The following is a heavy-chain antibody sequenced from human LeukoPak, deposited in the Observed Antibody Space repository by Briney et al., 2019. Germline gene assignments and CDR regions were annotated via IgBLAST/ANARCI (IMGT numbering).Heavy chain of an antibody. J-gene: IGHJ4*02. CDR2: INPDSGGT. CDR1: GHTFTVYY. V-gene: IGHV1-2*02. CDR3: ARDMAAVAGQGYECFDH. D-gene: IGHD6-19*01. Sequence: GASVKVSCKASGHTFTVYYMHWVRQAPGQGLEWMGWINPDSGGTNYAPKFQGRVTMTRDTSISTAYMELSGLTSDDTAVYYCARDMAAVAGQGYECFDHWGQGTLVTVSS.